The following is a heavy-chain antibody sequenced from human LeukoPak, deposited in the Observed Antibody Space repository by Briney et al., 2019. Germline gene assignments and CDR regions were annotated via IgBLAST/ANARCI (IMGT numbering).Heavy chain of an antibody. J-gene: IGHJ4*02. D-gene: IGHD6-19*01. CDR3: AREAVAADGGFFDY. V-gene: IGHV4-59*01. Sequence: SETPSLTCTVSGGSISSYYWSWIRQPPGKGLEWIGYIYYSGSTNYNPSLKSRVTISVDTSKNQFSLKLSSVTAADTAVYYCAREAVAADGGFFDYWGQGTLVTVSS. CDR1: GGSISSYY. CDR2: IYYSGST.